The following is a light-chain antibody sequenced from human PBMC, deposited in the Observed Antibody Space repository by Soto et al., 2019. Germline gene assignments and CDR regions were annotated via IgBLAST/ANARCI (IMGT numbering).Light chain of an antibody. CDR3: MQGTHWPYT. Sequence: DVVMTQSPLSLPVTLGQPASISCRSSQGLLHSNGDTFLSWFQQRPGQSPRRLISKVSNRDSGVPDRCSGSGSGTDFTLTISRVEAEDVGIYYCMQGTHWPYTFGQGTKLEI. V-gene: IGKV2-30*02. J-gene: IGKJ2*01. CDR2: KVS. CDR1: QGLLHSNGDTF.